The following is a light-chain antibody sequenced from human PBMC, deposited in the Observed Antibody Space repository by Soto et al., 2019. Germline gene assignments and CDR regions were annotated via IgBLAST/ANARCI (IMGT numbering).Light chain of an antibody. CDR1: RDDIGAYDY. CDR3: NSYKNSSVVV. CDR2: EVT. V-gene: IGLV2-14*01. Sequence: QSVLTQPASVSGSPGQSITISCAGTRDDIGAYDYVSWYQQHPGNAPKLLVYEVTNRPSGVSDRFSGSKSGNTASLPISGLQAQDEADYYCNSYKNSSVVVVGGGTKVTVL. J-gene: IGLJ2*01.